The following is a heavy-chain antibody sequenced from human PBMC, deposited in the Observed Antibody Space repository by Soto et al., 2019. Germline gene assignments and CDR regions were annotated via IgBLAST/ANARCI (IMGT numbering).Heavy chain of an antibody. V-gene: IGHV3-7*01. CDR2: IHRDEIEK. J-gene: IGHJ6*02. CDR1: PVSFSTYC. Sequence: LXRSGAASPVSFSTYCMTWVRQAPGKGLEWVANIHRDEIEKYYMDSVKGRFTISRDNAKNSLYLQMTSLRAEDTDVYYCAGGNALEVWGQGTTVTVSS. CDR3: AGGNALEV.